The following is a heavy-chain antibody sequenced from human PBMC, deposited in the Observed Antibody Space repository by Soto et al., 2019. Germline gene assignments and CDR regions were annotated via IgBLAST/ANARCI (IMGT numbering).Heavy chain of an antibody. J-gene: IGHJ4*02. D-gene: IGHD2-8*02. CDR1: GGSFSGYY. V-gene: IGHV4-34*01. Sequence: QVHLQQWGAGLLKPSETLSLTCAVYGGSFSGYYWTWIRQPPGTGLEWIGEINHSGSTNYNPSLKSRVTISVDTSKNQFSLKLTSVTAADTPVYYCARDKITGLFDYWGQGTLVTVSS. CDR2: INHSGST. CDR3: ARDKITGLFDY.